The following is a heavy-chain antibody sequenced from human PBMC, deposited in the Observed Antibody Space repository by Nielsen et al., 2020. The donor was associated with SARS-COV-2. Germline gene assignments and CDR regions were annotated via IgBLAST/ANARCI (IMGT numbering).Heavy chain of an antibody. CDR2: ISTSGSTK. V-gene: IGHV3-11*04. D-gene: IGHD2-2*01. CDR3: GYCTSTRCFAGGYFDY. CDR1: GFTFSDYY. J-gene: IGHJ4*02. Sequence: LKISCAASGFTFSDYYMSWIRQAPGKGLEWVSYISTSGSTKDYADSVKGRFTISRDNAKNPLYLQMNSLRAEDTAVYYCGYCTSTRCFAGGYFDYRGQGTLVTVSS.